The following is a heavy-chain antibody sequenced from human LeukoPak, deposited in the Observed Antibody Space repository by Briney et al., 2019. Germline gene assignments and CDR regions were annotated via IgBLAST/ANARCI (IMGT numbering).Heavy chain of an antibody. CDR3: ARSDDYGVYYYYYMDV. Sequence: GASVKVSCKASGYTFTDYYLHWVRQAPGQGLEWMGIINPSGGSTTYAQKFQGRVTMTRDMSTTTVYMELSSLRSEDTAVYYCARSDDYGVYYYYYMDVWGKGTTVTVSS. J-gene: IGHJ6*03. V-gene: IGHV1-46*01. CDR1: GYTFTDYY. D-gene: IGHD4-17*01. CDR2: INPSGGST.